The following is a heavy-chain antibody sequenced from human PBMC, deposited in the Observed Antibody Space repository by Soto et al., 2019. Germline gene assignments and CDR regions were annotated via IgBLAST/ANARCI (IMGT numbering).Heavy chain of an antibody. D-gene: IGHD3-10*01. CDR2: ISGTSNTI. V-gene: IGHV3-11*01. CDR3: AREGNRFQH. CDR1: GFTFNDYY. J-gene: IGHJ1*01. Sequence: QVRLVESGGGLVKAGGSLRLSCAASGFTFNDYYMSWIRQAPGKGLEWLSYISGTSNTIYYADSVKGRFTISRDNAKNSLYLQMNSLRAEDTAVYYCAREGNRFQHWGQGTLVTVSS.